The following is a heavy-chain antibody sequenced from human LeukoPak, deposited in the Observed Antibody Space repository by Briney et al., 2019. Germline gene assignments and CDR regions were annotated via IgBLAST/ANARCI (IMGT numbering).Heavy chain of an antibody. CDR3: AREKLLYYFDTTSARALDI. Sequence: ASVKVSCKASGYTFTSYGITWVRQAPGQGLEWMGWISAHFDKTNYAQKFHGRLTLTTDTSTGTAYMELRSLRSDDTAIYYCAREKLLYYFDTTSARALDIWGQGTVVTVSS. J-gene: IGHJ3*02. D-gene: IGHD3-22*01. V-gene: IGHV1-18*01. CDR1: GYTFTSYG. CDR2: ISAHFDKT.